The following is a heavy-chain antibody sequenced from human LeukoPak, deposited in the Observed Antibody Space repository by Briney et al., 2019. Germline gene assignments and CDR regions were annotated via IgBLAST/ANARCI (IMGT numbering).Heavy chain of an antibody. CDR3: AKTDRGYIASSWDY. CDR2: ISGSGGST. D-gene: IGHD6-13*01. Sequence: GGSLRLSCAASGFTFSSYAMSWVRQAPGKGLEWVSAISGSGGSTYYADSVKGRFTISRDTSKNTLYLQMNSLGAEDTAVYYCAKTDRGYIASSWDYWGQGTLVTVSS. CDR1: GFTFSSYA. J-gene: IGHJ4*02. V-gene: IGHV3-23*01.